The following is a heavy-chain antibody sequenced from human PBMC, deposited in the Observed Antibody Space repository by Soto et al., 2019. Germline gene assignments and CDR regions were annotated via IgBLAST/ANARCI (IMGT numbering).Heavy chain of an antibody. J-gene: IGHJ4*02. D-gene: IGHD6-19*01. Sequence: AGGSLRLSCIASGFTFSSYSMNWVRQAPGKGLEWVSAISSTSSHLYYADSVRGRFTISRDNAKNSLYLQMNSLRPEDTAVYYCVRFTAVTVGPGATGFDFWGQGTLVTVSS. V-gene: IGHV3-21*04. CDR3: VRFTAVTVGPGATGFDF. CDR1: GFTFSSYS. CDR2: ISSTSSHL.